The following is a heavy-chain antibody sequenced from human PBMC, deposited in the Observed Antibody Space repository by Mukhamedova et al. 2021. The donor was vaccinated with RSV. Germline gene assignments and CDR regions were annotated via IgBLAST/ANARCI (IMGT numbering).Heavy chain of an antibody. Sequence: GLEWVAVISYDGNNKYYADSVKGRFTISRDNAKNTVYLQMNSLRAEDTAVYYCARPRAKVVVTSHFDYWGQGTLVTVSS. CDR2: ISYDGNNK. V-gene: IGHV3-30*04. D-gene: IGHD3-22*01. CDR3: ARPRAKVVVTSHFDY. J-gene: IGHJ4*02.